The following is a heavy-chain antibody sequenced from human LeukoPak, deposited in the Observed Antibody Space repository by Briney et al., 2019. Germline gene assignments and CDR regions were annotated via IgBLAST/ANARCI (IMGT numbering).Heavy chain of an antibody. D-gene: IGHD1-26*01. CDR3: ARGTGSYYSLGY. CDR2: INSDGSST. V-gene: IGHV3-74*01. CDR1: GFTFSSYW. J-gene: IGHJ4*02. Sequence: GGSLRLSCAASGFTFSSYWMHWVRHAPGKGLVWVSRINSDGSSTSYADSVKGRFTISRDNAKNTLYLQMDSRRAEDTAMYYCARGTGSYYSLGYWGQGTLVTVSS.